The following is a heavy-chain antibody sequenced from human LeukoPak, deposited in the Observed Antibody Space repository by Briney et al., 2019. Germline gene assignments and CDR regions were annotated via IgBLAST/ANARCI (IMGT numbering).Heavy chain of an antibody. D-gene: IGHD3-3*01. CDR3: ARGNNYDFWSGYYIPSGFNYYGMDV. Sequence: ASVKVSCKASGYTFTSYGISWVRQATGQGLEWMGWMNPNSGNTGYAQKFQGRVTMTRNTSISTAYMELSSLRSEDTAVYYCARGNNYDFWSGYYIPSGFNYYGMDVWGQGTTVTVSS. V-gene: IGHV1-8*02. CDR2: MNPNSGNT. J-gene: IGHJ6*02. CDR1: GYTFTSYG.